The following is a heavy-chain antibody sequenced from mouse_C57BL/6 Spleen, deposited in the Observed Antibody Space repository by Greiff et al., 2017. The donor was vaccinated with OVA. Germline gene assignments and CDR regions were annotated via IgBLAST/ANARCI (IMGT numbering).Heavy chain of an antibody. V-gene: IGHV5-17*01. CDR2: ISSGSSTI. J-gene: IGHJ1*03. CDR1: GFTFSDYG. D-gene: IGHD2-3*01. CDR3: ERMFTTYCDV. Sequence: EVMLVESGGGLVKPGGSLKLSCAASGFTFSDYGMHWVRQAPEKGLEWVAYISSGSSTIYYADTVKGRFTISRDNAKNTLFLQMTSLRSEDTAMYYCERMFTTYCDVWGTGTTVTVSS.